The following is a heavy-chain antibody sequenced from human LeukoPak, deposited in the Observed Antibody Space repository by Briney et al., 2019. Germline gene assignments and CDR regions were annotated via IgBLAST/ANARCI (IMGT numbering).Heavy chain of an antibody. D-gene: IGHD5-24*01. CDR2: INPSGGST. V-gene: IGHV1-46*01. CDR3: ARDSKVAVEMATINFIY. CDR1: GYTFTSYY. J-gene: IGHJ4*02. Sequence: ASVKVSYKASGYTFTSYYMHWVRQAPGQGLEWMGIINPSGGSTSYAQKFQGRVTMTRDTSTSTVYMELSSLRSEDTAVYYCARDSKVAVEMATINFIYWGQGTLVTVSS.